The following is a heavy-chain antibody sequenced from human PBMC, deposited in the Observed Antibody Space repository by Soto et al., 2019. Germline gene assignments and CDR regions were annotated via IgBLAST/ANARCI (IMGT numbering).Heavy chain of an antibody. Sequence: ASVKVSCKASGYTFTSYAMHWVRQAPGQRLEWMGWINAGNGNTKYSQKFQGRVTITADKSTSTAYMELSSLRSEDTAVYYCARSGGYDFWSGQQIQDYYYYYMDVWGKGTTVTVSS. J-gene: IGHJ6*03. CDR2: INAGNGNT. CDR1: GYTFTSYA. D-gene: IGHD3-3*01. V-gene: IGHV1-3*01. CDR3: ARSGGYDFWSGQQIQDYYYYYMDV.